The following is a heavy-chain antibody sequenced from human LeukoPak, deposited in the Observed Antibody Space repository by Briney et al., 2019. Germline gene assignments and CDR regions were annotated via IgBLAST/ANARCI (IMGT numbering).Heavy chain of an antibody. CDR3: ARGSVLLLGSLNWFDP. CDR1: GFTFDDYG. D-gene: IGHD3-10*01. Sequence: GGSLRLSCATSGFTFDDYGMSWVRQAPGKGLEWVSGINWNGGSTGYADSVKGRFTISRDNAKNSLYLQMNSLRAEDTAVYYCARGSVLLLGSLNWFDPWGQGTLVTVSS. CDR2: INWNGGST. J-gene: IGHJ5*02. V-gene: IGHV3-20*04.